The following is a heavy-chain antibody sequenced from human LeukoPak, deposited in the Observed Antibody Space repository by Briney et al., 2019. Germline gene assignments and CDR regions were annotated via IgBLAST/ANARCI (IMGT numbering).Heavy chain of an antibody. V-gene: IGHV3-23*01. J-gene: IGHJ4*02. CDR2: ISGSGGST. CDR3: ARLYSSSWRYFDY. Sequence: PGGSLRLSCAASGFTFSSYAMSWLRQAPGKGLEWVSAISGSGGSTYYADSVRGRFTISRDNAKNSLYLQMNSLRAEDTAVYYCARLYSSSWRYFDYWGQGTLVTVSS. CDR1: GFTFSSYA. D-gene: IGHD6-13*01.